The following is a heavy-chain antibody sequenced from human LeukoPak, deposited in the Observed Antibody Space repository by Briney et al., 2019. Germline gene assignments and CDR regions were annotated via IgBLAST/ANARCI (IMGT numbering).Heavy chain of an antibody. V-gene: IGHV3-15*01. CDR3: SPDTTTVSTSPLIL. D-gene: IGHD4-17*01. CDR1: GFIYSNAR. J-gene: IGHJ4*02. Sequence: GGSLRLSCASSGFIYSNARMNWLRQAPGKGLEWVGLIKSKIDGGTTDFAAPVKGRFTISRDDSKNTLYLQMNSLKTEDTAVYCFSPDTTTVSTSPLILWGQGTLVSVSS. CDR2: IKSKIDGGTT.